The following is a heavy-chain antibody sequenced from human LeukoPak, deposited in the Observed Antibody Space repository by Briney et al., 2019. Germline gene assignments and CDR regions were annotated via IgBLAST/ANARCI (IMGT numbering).Heavy chain of an antibody. CDR2: ISYDGSNK. D-gene: IGHD6-13*01. CDR3: ARGSSWYWFDP. CDR1: GFTFSSYA. Sequence: PXGSLRLSCAASGFTFSSYAMHWVRQAPGKGLEWVAVISYDGSNKYYADSVKGRFTISRDNSKNTLYLQMNSLRAEDTAVYYCARGSSWYWFDPWGQGTLVTVSS. J-gene: IGHJ5*02. V-gene: IGHV3-30*04.